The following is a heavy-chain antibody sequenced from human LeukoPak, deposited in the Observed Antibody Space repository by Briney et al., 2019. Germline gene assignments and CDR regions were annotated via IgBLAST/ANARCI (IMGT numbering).Heavy chain of an antibody. Sequence: GASVKVSCKASGGTFSSYAISWVRQAPGQGLEWMGGIIPIFGTANYAQKFQGRVTITADESTSTAYMELSSLRSEDTAVYYCARVRQWLVLGSPLDYWGQGTLVTVSS. J-gene: IGHJ4*02. CDR1: GGTFSSYA. D-gene: IGHD6-19*01. CDR3: ARVRQWLVLGSPLDY. CDR2: IIPIFGTA. V-gene: IGHV1-69*13.